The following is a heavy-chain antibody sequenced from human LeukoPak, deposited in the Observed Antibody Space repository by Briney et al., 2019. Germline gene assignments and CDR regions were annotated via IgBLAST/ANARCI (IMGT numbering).Heavy chain of an antibody. CDR3: ARDAATSVGMPHY. D-gene: IGHD2-2*01. J-gene: IGHJ4*02. CDR2: IWSDGSTK. V-gene: IGHV3-33*01. Sequence: GGSLRLSCVASGFTFSSYGMHWVRQAPGKGLEWVAIIWSDGSTKYYVGSVKGRFTISRDSSKSTLYLQMNRLRAEDTAVYYCARDAATSVGMPHYWGQGTVVTVSS. CDR1: GFTFSSYG.